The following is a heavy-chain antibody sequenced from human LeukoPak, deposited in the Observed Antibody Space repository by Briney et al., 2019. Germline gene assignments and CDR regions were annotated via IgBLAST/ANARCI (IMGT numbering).Heavy chain of an antibody. CDR1: GFTFSTYW. V-gene: IGHV3-7*01. D-gene: IGHD2-21*02. J-gene: IGHJ4*02. Sequence: QTGGSLRLSCAASGFTFSTYWMNWYRQAPGKGLEWVGNINQDAREINYVDSVRGRFTISRDNAKNSLHLQMNSLRAEDTAVYYCATDRDNSDWQKRFDSWGQGTLVTVSS. CDR2: INQDAREI. CDR3: ATDRDNSDWQKRFDS.